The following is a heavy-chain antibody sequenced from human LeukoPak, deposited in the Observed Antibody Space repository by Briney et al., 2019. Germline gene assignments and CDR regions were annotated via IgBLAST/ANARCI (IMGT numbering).Heavy chain of an antibody. CDR3: ARVRDYYDSSGYYGHYYGMDV. J-gene: IGHJ6*02. D-gene: IGHD3-22*01. Sequence: SETLSLTCAVYGGSFSGYYWSWIRQPPGKGLEWIGYIYYSGSTYYNPSLKSRVTISVDTSKNQFSLKLSSVTAADTAVYYCARVRDYYDSSGYYGHYYGMDVWGQGTTVTVSS. CDR1: GGSFSGYY. CDR2: IYYSGST. V-gene: IGHV4-30-4*08.